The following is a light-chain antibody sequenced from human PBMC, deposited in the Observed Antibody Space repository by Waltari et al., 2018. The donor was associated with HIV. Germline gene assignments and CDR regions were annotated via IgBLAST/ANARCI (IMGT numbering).Light chain of an antibody. J-gene: IGLJ1*01. CDR2: AVN. CDR3: SSFSDNNRIV. V-gene: IGLV2-8*01. Sequence: QSALTQPPSPSGSPGQSVAISCTGTSSDVGSYNSVSWHQQHPGKAPKLLIYAVNKRPSGVPDRFSGSKSGNTASLTVSGLQVDDEADYYCSSFSDNNRIVFGTGTRVTVL. CDR1: SSDVGSYNS.